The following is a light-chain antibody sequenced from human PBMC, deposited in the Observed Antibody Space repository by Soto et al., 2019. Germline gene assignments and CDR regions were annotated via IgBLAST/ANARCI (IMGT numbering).Light chain of an antibody. Sequence: EIVLTQSPGTLSLSPGEVATLSCRASQSVSSNYLAWYHHKPGQAPRLLIYGASSRATGVPDRFSGSGAGTDVTLTISRLEAEDFAVYYCQQYGSSPLTFGGGTKVEIK. CDR1: QSVSSNY. CDR3: QQYGSSPLT. CDR2: GAS. V-gene: IGKV3-20*01. J-gene: IGKJ4*01.